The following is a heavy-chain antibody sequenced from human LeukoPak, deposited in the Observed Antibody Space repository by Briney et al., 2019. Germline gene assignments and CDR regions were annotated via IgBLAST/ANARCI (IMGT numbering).Heavy chain of an antibody. CDR3: ARTTGDQINDAFDI. CDR2: MNPNSGYT. CDR1: GYTFTNYD. J-gene: IGHJ3*02. D-gene: IGHD7-27*01. Sequence: ASVKVSCKASGYTFTNYDINWVRQATGQGLEWMGWMNPNSGYTGYAQTFQGRVTITRNTSISTAYMELSSLRSEDTAVYYCARTTGDQINDAFDIWGQGTMVTVSS. V-gene: IGHV1-8*03.